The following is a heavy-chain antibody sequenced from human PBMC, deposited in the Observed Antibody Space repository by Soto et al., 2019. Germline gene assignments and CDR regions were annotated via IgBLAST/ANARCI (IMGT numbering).Heavy chain of an antibody. J-gene: IGHJ6*02. CDR3: ARIWTYRGTTDYYYGMDV. CDR1: GGTFSSHA. CDR2: IIPIFGTA. V-gene: IGHV1-69*13. Sequence: GAAVKVSCKASGGTFSSHAIGWVRQAPGQGLEWMGGIIPIFGTANYAQKFQGRVTITADESTSTAYMELSSLRSEDTAVYYCARIWTYRGTTDYYYGMDVWGQGTTVTVSS. D-gene: IGHD3-3*01.